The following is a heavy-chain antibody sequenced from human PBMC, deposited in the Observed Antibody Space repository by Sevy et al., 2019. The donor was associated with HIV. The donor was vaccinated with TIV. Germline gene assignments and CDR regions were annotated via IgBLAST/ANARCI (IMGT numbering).Heavy chain of an antibody. D-gene: IGHD1-26*01. Sequence: GGSLRLSCAASGFTLSNYWMSWVRQAPGKGLEWVANIIQDGSDKYYVDAVKGRFTISGDNAKNSLYLQMNSLRVEDTAVYYCARDLFSGSYYENYWGQGTLVTVSS. CDR2: IIQDGSDK. CDR3: ARDLFSGSYYENY. V-gene: IGHV3-7*01. J-gene: IGHJ4*02. CDR1: GFTLSNYW.